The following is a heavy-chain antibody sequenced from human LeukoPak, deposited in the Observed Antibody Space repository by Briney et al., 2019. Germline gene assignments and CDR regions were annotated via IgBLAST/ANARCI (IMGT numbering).Heavy chain of an antibody. V-gene: IGHV3-74*01. CDR3: ASAHSGYYYYYGMDV. D-gene: IGHD1-26*01. CDR2: INSDGSST. CDR1: GFDFSSNW. J-gene: IGHJ6*02. Sequence: GGSLRLSCAASGFDFSSNWMHWVRQAPGKGLVWVSRINSDGSSTSYADSVKGRFTISRDNAKNTLYLQMNSLRAEDTAVYYCASAHSGYYYYYGMDVWGQGTTVTVSS.